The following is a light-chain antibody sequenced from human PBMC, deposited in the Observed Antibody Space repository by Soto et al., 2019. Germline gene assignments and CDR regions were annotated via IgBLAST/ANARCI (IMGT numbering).Light chain of an antibody. CDR2: EVS. V-gene: IGLV2-14*01. Sequence: QSALTQPASVSGSPGQSITISCTGTSSDVGGYNYVSWYQLHPGKAPKLMVYEVSYRPSGVSSRFSGSKSANTASLTISGLQDEDEADYYCSSYASSTAYVFGTGTKVTVL. CDR1: SSDVGGYNY. J-gene: IGLJ1*01. CDR3: SSYASSTAYV.